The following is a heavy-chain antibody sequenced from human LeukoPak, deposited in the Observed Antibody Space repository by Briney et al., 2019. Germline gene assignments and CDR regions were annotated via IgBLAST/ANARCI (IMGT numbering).Heavy chain of an antibody. V-gene: IGHV3-23*01. CDR3: AKDSRGYFAY. D-gene: IGHD3-16*01. Sequence: PGGSLRLSCAASGFTFSSYGMSWVRQAPGKGLEWVSAISGSGGSTYYADSVKGRFTISRDNSKNTLYLQMNSLRADDTAIFYCAKDSRGYFAYWGQGTLVTVSS. J-gene: IGHJ4*02. CDR1: GFTFSSYG. CDR2: ISGSGGST.